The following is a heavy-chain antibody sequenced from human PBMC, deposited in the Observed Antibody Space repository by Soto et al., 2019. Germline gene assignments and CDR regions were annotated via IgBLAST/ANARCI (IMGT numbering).Heavy chain of an antibody. CDR1: GGSFSGYY. CDR2: INHSGST. Sequence: SETLSLTCAVYGGSFSGYYWSWIRQPPGKGLEWIGEINHSGSTNYNPSLKSRVTISVDTSKNQFSLKLSSVTAADTAVYYCARDHYGGNSYDYWGQGTLVTVSS. D-gene: IGHD4-17*01. J-gene: IGHJ4*02. CDR3: ARDHYGGNSYDY. V-gene: IGHV4-34*01.